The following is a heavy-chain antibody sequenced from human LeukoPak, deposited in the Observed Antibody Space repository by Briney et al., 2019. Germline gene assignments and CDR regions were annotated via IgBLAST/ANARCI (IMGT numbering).Heavy chain of an antibody. CDR2: ISYSGST. J-gene: IGHJ4*02. CDR3: ARGMITFGI. Sequence: SETLSLTCTVSAGSISSRSFYWGWIRQPPGQGLEWIGSISYSGSTYYNPSLKSRLTISVDTSKNQFSLILRSVTAADTAVYFCARGMITFGIWGQGTLVTVSS. D-gene: IGHD3-16*01. V-gene: IGHV4-39*01. CDR1: AGSISSRSFY.